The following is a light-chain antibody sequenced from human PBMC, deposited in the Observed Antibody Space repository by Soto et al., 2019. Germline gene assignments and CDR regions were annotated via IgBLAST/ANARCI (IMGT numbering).Light chain of an antibody. Sequence: QSVLTQPASVSGSPGQSITISCTGTSSDVGSYNLVSWYQQHPGKAPKLMIYEGSKWPSGVSNRFSGSKSGNTASLTISGLQAEDEADYYCCSYAGSSTFERVFGGGTKLTVL. CDR1: SSDVGSYNL. J-gene: IGLJ2*01. V-gene: IGLV2-23*03. CDR2: EGS. CDR3: CSYAGSSTFERV.